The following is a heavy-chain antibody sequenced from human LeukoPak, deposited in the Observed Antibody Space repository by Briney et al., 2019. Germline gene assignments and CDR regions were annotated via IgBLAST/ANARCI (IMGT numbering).Heavy chain of an antibody. CDR2: ISSSSSYI. J-gene: IGHJ4*02. Sequence: GGSLRLSCAASGFTFSSYSMNWVRQAPGKGLEWVSSISSSSSYIYYADSVKGRFTISRDNAKNSLYLQMNSLRAEDTAVYYCAREAVGATYFDYWGQGTLVTVSP. V-gene: IGHV3-21*01. CDR1: GFTFSSYS. CDR3: AREAVGATYFDY. D-gene: IGHD1-26*01.